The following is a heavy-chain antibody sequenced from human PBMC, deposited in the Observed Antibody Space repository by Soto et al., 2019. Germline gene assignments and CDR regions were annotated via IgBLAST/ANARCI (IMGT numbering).Heavy chain of an antibody. CDR1: GFTFSDYA. Sequence: QVQLVESGGGVVQPGKSLRLACAASGFTFSDYAVHWVRQAPGKGLEWVAVIWFDGSNKFYADSVKGRFTISRDNSKNTQYLQMNSLRADDTAVYFCARGGYSSNWYNGYWGQGTLVTVSS. CDR2: IWFDGSNK. CDR3: ARGGYSSNWYNGY. D-gene: IGHD6-13*01. V-gene: IGHV3-33*01. J-gene: IGHJ4*02.